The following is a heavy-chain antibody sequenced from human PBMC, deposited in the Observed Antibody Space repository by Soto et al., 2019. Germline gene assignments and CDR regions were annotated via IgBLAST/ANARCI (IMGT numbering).Heavy chain of an antibody. J-gene: IGHJ4*02. Sequence: SETLSLICTVPVRSVNNYHWIWIRQPPGKGLEWIGYIFYSGDTNYSPSLKSRVTISVDTSKNQFSLKLSSVTAADTAVYYCARLSKYTSGWSTFDYWGRGTLVTVSS. CDR1: VRSVNNYH. V-gene: IGHV4-59*02. CDR3: ARLSKYTSGWSTFDY. D-gene: IGHD6-19*01. CDR2: IFYSGDT.